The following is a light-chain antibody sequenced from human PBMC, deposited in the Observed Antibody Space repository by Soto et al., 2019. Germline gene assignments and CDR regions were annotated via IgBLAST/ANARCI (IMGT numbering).Light chain of an antibody. CDR3: TVWDDSLRGRL. V-gene: IGLV1-47*01. CDR1: SSSIESNY. CDR2: RNN. Sequence: QSALPQPPSASGTPGQRVTISCSGTSSSIESNYVYWYQQLPGTAPRLLIYRNNQRPSGVPDRFSGSKSGTSASLAISALRSEDEADYYCTVWDDSLRGRLFGGGTKVTVL. J-gene: IGLJ2*01.